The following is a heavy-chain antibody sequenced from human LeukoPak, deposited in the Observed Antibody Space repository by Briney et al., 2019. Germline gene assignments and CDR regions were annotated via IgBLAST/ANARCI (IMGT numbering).Heavy chain of an antibody. D-gene: IGHD6-13*01. CDR1: GGTFSSYA. V-gene: IGHV1-69*04. CDR2: IIPILGIA. Sequence: GASVKVSCKASGGTFSSYAISWVRQAPGQGLEWMGRIIPILGIANYAQKFQGRVTITADKSTSTAYMELSSLRSEDTAVYYCARVVLAAAGNSYYYYGMDVWGQGTTVTVSS. CDR3: ARVVLAAAGNSYYYYGMDV. J-gene: IGHJ6*02.